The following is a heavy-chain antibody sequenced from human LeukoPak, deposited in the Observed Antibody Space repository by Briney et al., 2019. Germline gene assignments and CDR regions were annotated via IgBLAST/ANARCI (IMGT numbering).Heavy chain of an antibody. Sequence: GGSLRLSCAASGFSFSDFYMSWIRQAPGMGLEWISYIGTRSNPIYYADSVKGQFTISRDDAKNSLYLQMNSLRDEDTAVYFCAREARGSGRDFDYWGQGILVTVSS. CDR2: IGTRSNPI. J-gene: IGHJ4*02. CDR3: AREARGSGRDFDY. CDR1: GFSFSDFY. D-gene: IGHD1-26*01. V-gene: IGHV3-11*01.